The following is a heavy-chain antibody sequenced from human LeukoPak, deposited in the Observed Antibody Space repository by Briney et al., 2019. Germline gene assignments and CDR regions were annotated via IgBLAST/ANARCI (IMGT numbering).Heavy chain of an antibody. CDR2: VYYTGIT. V-gene: IGHV4-39*01. J-gene: IGHJ4*02. CDR3: ARSRYGSGTYALEG. D-gene: IGHD3-10*01. CDR1: GGSISNSNYY. Sequence: SETLSLTCIVSGGSISNSNYYWGWIRQPPGKGREWFGSVYYTGITYYNPSLKSRVTISIDTSKNQFSLKLGSVTAADTAVYYCARSRYGSGTYALEGWGQGTLVTVSS.